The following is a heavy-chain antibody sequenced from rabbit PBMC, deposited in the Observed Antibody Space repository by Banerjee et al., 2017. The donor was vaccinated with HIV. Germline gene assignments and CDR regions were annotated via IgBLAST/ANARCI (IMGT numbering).Heavy chain of an antibody. CDR3: ARGIYYTYAWAGYADATYPDL. D-gene: IGHD6-1*01. Sequence: QEQLVESGGGLVQPEGSLTLTCKASGIDFSSYGISWVRQAPGKGLEWIAYIYPDYGSTDYASWVNGRFTISLDNAQNTVFLQMTSLTAADTATYFCARGIYYTYAWAGYADATYPDLWGPGTLVTVS. V-gene: IGHV1S47*01. J-gene: IGHJ4*01. CDR1: GIDFSSYG. CDR2: IYPDYGST.